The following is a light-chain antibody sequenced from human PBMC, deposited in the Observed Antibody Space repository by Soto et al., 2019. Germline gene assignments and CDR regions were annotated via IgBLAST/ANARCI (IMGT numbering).Light chain of an antibody. V-gene: IGLV2-14*01. Sequence: QSALTQPASVSGSPGQSITISCSGTSSDVGSYNHVAWYQQFPGKTPKLLIYEVTYRPSGVSHRFSASKSVNTASLTISGLQAEDEADYYCISYTGSSTSYVFGTGTKLTVL. CDR3: ISYTGSSTSYV. CDR2: EVT. J-gene: IGLJ1*01. CDR1: SSDVGSYNH.